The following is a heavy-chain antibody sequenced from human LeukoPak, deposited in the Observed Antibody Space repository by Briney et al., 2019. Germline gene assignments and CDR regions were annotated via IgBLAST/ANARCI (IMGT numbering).Heavy chain of an antibody. Sequence: GGSLRLSCAASGFTFSSYWMTWVRQAPGKGLEWVSVIYSGGSTYYADSVKGRFTISRDNSKNTLYLQMNSLRAEDTAVYYCARDLGRPNFDYWGQGTLVTVSS. V-gene: IGHV3-66*01. J-gene: IGHJ4*02. CDR1: GFTFSSYW. CDR2: IYSGGST. D-gene: IGHD3-16*01. CDR3: ARDLGRPNFDY.